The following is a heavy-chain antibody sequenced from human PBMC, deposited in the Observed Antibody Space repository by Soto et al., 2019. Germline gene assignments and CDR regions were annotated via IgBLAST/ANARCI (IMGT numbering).Heavy chain of an antibody. J-gene: IGHJ4*02. V-gene: IGHV4-39*01. Sequence: QLQLQESGPGLVKPSETLSLTCTVSGGSISSSSYYWGWIRQPPGKGLEWIGSIYYSGSTYYNPSLKSRVTISVDTSKNQFSLKLSSVTAADTAVYYCARHSSAIGGVLFDYWGQGTLVTVSS. CDR2: IYYSGST. CDR3: ARHSSAIGGVLFDY. CDR1: GGSISSSSYY. D-gene: IGHD6-25*01.